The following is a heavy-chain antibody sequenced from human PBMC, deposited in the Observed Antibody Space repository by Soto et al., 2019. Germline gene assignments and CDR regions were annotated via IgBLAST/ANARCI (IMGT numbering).Heavy chain of an antibody. CDR1: GFTFSNAW. D-gene: IGHD2-2*01. J-gene: IGHJ6*02. Sequence: GGSLRLSCAASGFTFSNAWMSWVRQAPGKGLEWVCRIKSKTDGGTTDYAAPVKGRFTISRDDSKNTLYLQMNSLKTEDTAVYYCTSPLYCSSTSCYSYGMDVWGQGTTVTVSS. CDR2: IKSKTDGGTT. CDR3: TSPLYCSSTSCYSYGMDV. V-gene: IGHV3-15*01.